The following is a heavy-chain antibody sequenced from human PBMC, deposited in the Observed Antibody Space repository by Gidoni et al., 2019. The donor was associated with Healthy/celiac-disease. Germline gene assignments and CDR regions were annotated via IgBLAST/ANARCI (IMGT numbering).Heavy chain of an antibody. CDR3: AREGGYCSSTSCPPVLVDP. D-gene: IGHD2-2*01. J-gene: IGHJ5*02. CDR2: ISAYNGNT. CDR1: GYTFTSYG. V-gene: IGHV1-18*01. Sequence: QVQLVQSGAEVKKPGASVKVSCKASGYTFTSYGISWLRQAPGQGLEWMGWISAYNGNTNYAQKLQGRVTMTTDTSTSTAYMELRSLRSDDTAVYYCAREGGYCSSTSCPPVLVDPWGQGTLVTVSS.